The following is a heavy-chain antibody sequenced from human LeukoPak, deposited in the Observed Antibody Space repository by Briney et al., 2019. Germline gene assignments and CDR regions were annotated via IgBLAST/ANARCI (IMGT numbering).Heavy chain of an antibody. J-gene: IGHJ4*02. CDR3: AKSYYGDSNYFDY. D-gene: IGHD4-17*01. V-gene: IGHV3-23*01. CDR1: GFTFSSYS. CDR2: ISGSGGST. Sequence: GGSLRLSCAASGFTFSSYSMNWVRQAPGKGLEWVSAISGSGGSTYYADSVKGRFTISRDNSKNTLYLQMNSLRAEDTAVYYCAKSYYGDSNYFDYWGQGTLVTVSS.